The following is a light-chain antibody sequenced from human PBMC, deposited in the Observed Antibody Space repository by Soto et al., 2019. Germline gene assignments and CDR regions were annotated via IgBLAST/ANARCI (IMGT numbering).Light chain of an antibody. CDR2: DAS. Sequence: DIHMTQSPSTLSASVGDRVTITCRASQSISTWLAWYQQKPGKAPKLLIYDASDLESGVPPRFSGSGSGTEFTLTISSLQPEDFATYYCQQYNSYPLTFGGGTKVDIK. J-gene: IGKJ4*01. V-gene: IGKV1-5*01. CDR3: QQYNSYPLT. CDR1: QSISTW.